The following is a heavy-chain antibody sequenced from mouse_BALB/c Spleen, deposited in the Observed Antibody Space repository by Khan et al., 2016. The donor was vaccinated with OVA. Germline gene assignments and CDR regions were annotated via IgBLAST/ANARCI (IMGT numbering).Heavy chain of an antibody. CDR3: ARVYGGDFDY. CDR2: ISYSGNT. V-gene: IGHV3-2*02. CDR1: GYSITSDYA. Sequence: EVQLQESGPGLVKPSQSLSLTCTVTGYSITSDYAWNWIRQFPGNKLEWMGYISYSGNTKYNPSLKSRISITRDTSKNQFFLQLNSVTIEDTATSYCARVYGGDFDYWGKGTTLTVSS. D-gene: IGHD1-1*01. J-gene: IGHJ2*01.